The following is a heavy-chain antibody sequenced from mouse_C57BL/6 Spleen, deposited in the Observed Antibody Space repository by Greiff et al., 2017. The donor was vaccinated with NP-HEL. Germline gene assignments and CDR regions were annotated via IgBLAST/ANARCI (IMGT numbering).Heavy chain of an antibody. D-gene: IGHD4-1*01. CDR3: ASPGTWGY. J-gene: IGHJ2*01. CDR2: IYPGDGDT. Sequence: QVQLQQSGPELVKPGASVKISCKASGYAFSSSWMNWVKQRPGKGLEWIGRIYPGDGDTNYTGKFTGKATLTADKSSSTAYMQLSSLTSEDSAFYFCASPGTWGYWGQGTTLTVSS. CDR1: GYAFSSSW. V-gene: IGHV1-82*01.